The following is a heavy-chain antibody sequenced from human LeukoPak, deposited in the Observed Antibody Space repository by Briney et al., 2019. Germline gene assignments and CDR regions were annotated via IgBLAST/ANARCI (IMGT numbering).Heavy chain of an antibody. CDR3: VRGHDSFDY. Sequence: GGSLRLSCVVSGFTFSDHYMDWVRQAAGKGLEWVGRSRNKDHRYSTEYAASVEGRFTISRDLSKDSLYLQMNSLKVEDTAIYYCVRGHDSFDYWGQGTLVTVSS. CDR2: SRNKDHRYST. V-gene: IGHV3-72*01. J-gene: IGHJ4*02. CDR1: GFTFSDHY.